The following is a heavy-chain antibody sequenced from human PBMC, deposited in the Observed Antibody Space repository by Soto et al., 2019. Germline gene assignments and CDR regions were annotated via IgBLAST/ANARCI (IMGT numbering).Heavy chain of an antibody. CDR1: GGSFSGYY. J-gene: IGHJ4*02. D-gene: IGHD6-6*01. V-gene: IGHV4-34*01. CDR3: ARVRIYSSSPADY. CDR2: INHSGST. Sequence: PSETLSLTCAVYGGSFSGYYWSWIRQPPGKGLEWIGEINHSGSTNYNPSLKSRVTISVDTSTNQFSLKLSSVTAADTAVYYCARVRIYSSSPADYWGQGTLVTVSS.